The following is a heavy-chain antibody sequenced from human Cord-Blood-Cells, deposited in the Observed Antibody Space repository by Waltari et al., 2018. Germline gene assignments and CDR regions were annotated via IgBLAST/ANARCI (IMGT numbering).Heavy chain of an antibody. CDR2: IYYSGST. CDR3: ARGMSCGGSCYYFDY. V-gene: IGHV4-59*01. Sequence: QVQLQESGPGLVKPSETLSLTCTVTGGSISSYYWSWIRQPPGKGLEWIGYIYYSGSTNYNPTLKSRVTISVDTAKNQFSLKRSSVTAADTSVYYCARGMSCGGSCYYFDYWGQGTLVTVSS. D-gene: IGHD2-15*01. J-gene: IGHJ4*02. CDR1: GGSISSYY.